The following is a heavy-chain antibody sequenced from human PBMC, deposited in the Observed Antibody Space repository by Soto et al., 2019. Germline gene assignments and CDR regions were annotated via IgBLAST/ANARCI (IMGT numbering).Heavy chain of an antibody. CDR2: ISSDGSDK. CDR3: AKGSDVASQELDY. CDR1: GFTFSNFG. V-gene: IGHV3-30*18. D-gene: IGHD2-15*01. J-gene: IGHJ4*01. Sequence: QVQLVESGGGVVQPGRSLRLSCAASGFTFSNFGMHWVRQAPGKGLEWVAAISSDGSDKYYSDSVKGRFTISRDNSKNTLFLQMNSLRVEDTAAYYCAKGSDVASQELDYWGHGTLVTVSS.